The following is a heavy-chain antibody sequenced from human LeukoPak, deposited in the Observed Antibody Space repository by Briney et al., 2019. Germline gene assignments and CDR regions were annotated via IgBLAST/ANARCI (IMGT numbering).Heavy chain of an antibody. D-gene: IGHD3-22*01. CDR2: IYYSGST. CDR3: ASPGSGYYYDSSGEEAFDI. V-gene: IGHV4-39*01. CDR1: GGSISSSSYY. Sequence: SETLSLTCTVSGGSISSSSYYWGWIRQPPGKGLEWIGSIYYSGSTYYNPSLKSRVTISVDTSKNQFSLKPSSVTAADTAVLYCASPGSGYYYDSSGEEAFDIWGQGTMVTVSS. J-gene: IGHJ3*02.